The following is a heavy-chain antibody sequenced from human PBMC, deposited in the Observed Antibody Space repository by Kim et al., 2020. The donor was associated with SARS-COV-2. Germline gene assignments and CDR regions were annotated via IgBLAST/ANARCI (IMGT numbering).Heavy chain of an antibody. V-gene: IGHV4-59*09. J-gene: IGHJ4*02. Sequence: YHPSRKSRLTMSLDTSKNQFSLKLTSVTTEDTAVYYCARGLLGIPAALDYWGQGALVTVSS. D-gene: IGHD2-2*01. CDR3: ARGLLGIPAALDY.